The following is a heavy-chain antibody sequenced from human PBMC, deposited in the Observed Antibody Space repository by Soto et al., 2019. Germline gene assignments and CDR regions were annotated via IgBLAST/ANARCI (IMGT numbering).Heavy chain of an antibody. CDR2: IPSDGSNE. Sequence: GGSLRLSGAASGFSFSRYSMHWVRQAPGKGPEWVALIPSDGSNEYYASSVKGRFTISRDTSKNMVNLQMSSLRVDDTAVYYCAKYVGVVDEGVTTTWDYKALDVWGQGTTLTVSS. V-gene: IGHV3-30*18. J-gene: IGHJ6*02. CDR1: GFSFSRYS. D-gene: IGHD1-1*01. CDR3: AKYVGVVDEGVTTTWDYKALDV.